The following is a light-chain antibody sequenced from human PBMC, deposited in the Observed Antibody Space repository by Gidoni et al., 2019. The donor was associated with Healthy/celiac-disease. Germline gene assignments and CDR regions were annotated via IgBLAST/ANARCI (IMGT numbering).Light chain of an antibody. V-gene: IGLV3-21*02. Sequence: SSVLTQPPSVSVAPRQTDRMTCGGNNIGSKSLHCYQQKPGQPPVLVVYDDSDRPSGIPERLSGSNSGSTATLTISRVEAGDEADYYCQVWDSSSDHVVFGGGTKLTVL. J-gene: IGLJ2*01. CDR2: DDS. CDR3: QVWDSSSDHVV. CDR1: NIGSKS.